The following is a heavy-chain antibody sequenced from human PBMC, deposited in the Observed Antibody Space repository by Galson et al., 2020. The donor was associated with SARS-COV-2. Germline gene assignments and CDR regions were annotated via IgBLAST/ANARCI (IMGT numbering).Heavy chain of an antibody. CDR3: ARDPAGQRNYSFGGGFDY. V-gene: IGHV4-31*03. CDR1: ARSLSEVGYY. J-gene: IGHJ4*02. CDR2: IYYSGST. Sequence: ASETLSLACSLSARSLSEVGYYWTWLRQHPAKGLEWFGHIYYSGSTHYNPSLQSRLTMSLDTSQHQFSLKLTSLTDADTAVYYCARDPAGQRNYSFGGGFDYWGQGTLGAVSS. D-gene: IGHD1-7*01.